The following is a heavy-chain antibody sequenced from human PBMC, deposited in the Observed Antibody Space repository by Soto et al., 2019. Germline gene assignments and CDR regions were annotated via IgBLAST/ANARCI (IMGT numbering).Heavy chain of an antibody. V-gene: IGHV3-53*01. D-gene: IGHD1-1*01. Sequence: DVQLVESGGGLIQPGESLRLSCAAFGLTISGKKYVAWVRQAPGKGVEWVSALYDVDGSFYADSVTGRFTTSSDSSKTTVYLQMNDLRPYDTAVYYCATWHEREHAFDVWGQGTTVTISS. CDR1: GLTISGKKY. J-gene: IGHJ3*01. CDR2: LYDVDGS. CDR3: ATWHEREHAFDV.